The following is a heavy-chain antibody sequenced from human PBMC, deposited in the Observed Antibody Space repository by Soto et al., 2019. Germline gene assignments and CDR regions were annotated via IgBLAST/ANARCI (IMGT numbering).Heavy chain of an antibody. Sequence: QVQLVQSGAEVKKPGSSVKVSCKASGGTFSSYAISWVRQAPGKGLEWMGGIIPIFGIANYAQKFQGRVTITADESTSTAYMELSSLRSEDTAVYYCARDGNLEVQLEGGYYYYGMDVWGQGTTVTVSS. CDR3: ARDGNLEVQLEGGYYYYGMDV. CDR1: GGTFSSYA. J-gene: IGHJ6*02. D-gene: IGHD1-1*01. CDR2: IIPIFGIA. V-gene: IGHV1-69*12.